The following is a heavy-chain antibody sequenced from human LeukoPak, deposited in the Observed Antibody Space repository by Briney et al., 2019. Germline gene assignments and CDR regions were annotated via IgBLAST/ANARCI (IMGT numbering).Heavy chain of an antibody. CDR2: IKQDGSEK. J-gene: IGHJ4*02. V-gene: IGHV3-7*01. Sequence: GGSLRLSCAASGFTFSTYWMSWVRQAPGKGLEWVANIKQDGSEKYYVDSVKGRFTISRDSAKNSLYLQMNSLRAEDTAMYYCARDSAGNDYWGQGTLVTVSS. CDR3: ARDSAGNDY. D-gene: IGHD6-13*01. CDR1: GFTFSTYW.